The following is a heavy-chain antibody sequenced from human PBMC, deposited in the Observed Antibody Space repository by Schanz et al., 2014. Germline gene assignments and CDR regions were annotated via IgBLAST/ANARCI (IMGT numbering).Heavy chain of an antibody. CDR3: AKDRGGDYEVSYYYGMDV. Sequence: EVQLVESGGGLVKPGDSLRLSCAASGFTFSSYTMKWVRQAPGKGLEWVSSISSTSTYLYYADSVKGRFTISRDNSNNTLSLQMNSLRNEDTAVYYCAKDRGGDYEVSYYYGMDVWGQGTTVTVSS. V-gene: IGHV3-21*01. CDR1: GFTFSSYT. J-gene: IGHJ6*02. D-gene: IGHD4-17*01. CDR2: ISSTSTYL.